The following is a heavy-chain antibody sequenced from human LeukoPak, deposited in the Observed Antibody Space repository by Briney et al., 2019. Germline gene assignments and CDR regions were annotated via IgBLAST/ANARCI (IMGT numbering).Heavy chain of an antibody. Sequence: ASVKVSCKVSGYTLTELSMHWVRQAPGKGLEWMGGFDPEDGETIYAQKFQGRVTMTEDTSTDTAYMELSSLRSEDTAVYYCATVKVVPAANGPYYYYYMDVWGKGTTVTVSS. CDR1: GYTLTELS. V-gene: IGHV1-24*01. D-gene: IGHD2-2*01. J-gene: IGHJ6*03. CDR2: FDPEDGET. CDR3: ATVKVVPAANGPYYYYYMDV.